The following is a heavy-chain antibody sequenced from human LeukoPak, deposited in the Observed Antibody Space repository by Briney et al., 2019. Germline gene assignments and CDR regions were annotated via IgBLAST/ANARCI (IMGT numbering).Heavy chain of an antibody. CDR3: ARLYCTNGVCPYYFDY. CDR1: GYTFTGYY. V-gene: IGHV1-2*02. CDR2: INPNSGGT. Sequence: ASVKVSCKASGYTFTGYYMHWVRQAPGQGLEWMGWINPNSGGTNYAQKFQGRVTMTRDTSISTAYMELSRLRYDDTAVYYCARLYCTNGVCPYYFDYWGQGTLVTVSS. D-gene: IGHD2-8*01. J-gene: IGHJ4*02.